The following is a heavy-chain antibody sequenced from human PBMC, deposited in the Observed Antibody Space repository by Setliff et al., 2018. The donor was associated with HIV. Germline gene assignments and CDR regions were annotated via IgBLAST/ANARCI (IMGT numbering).Heavy chain of an antibody. CDR3: ARGGYPGLLDY. J-gene: IGHJ4*02. Sequence: ETLSLTCVISGGSMGSHYWSWIRQSPGKGLEWIGNIHYTGISDINPSLKRRATISLARPKIQFSLKLSSVTAADTAVYYCARGGYPGLLDYWGQGTLVTVSS. CDR2: IHYTGIS. CDR1: GGSMGSHY. V-gene: IGHV4-59*11. D-gene: IGHD5-18*01.